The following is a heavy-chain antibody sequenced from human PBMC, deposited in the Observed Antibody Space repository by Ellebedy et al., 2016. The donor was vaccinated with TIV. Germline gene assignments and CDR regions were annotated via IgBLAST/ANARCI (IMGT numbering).Heavy chain of an antibody. Sequence: GESLKISXTASGFTFSDFAMSWVRQAPGKGLERVASISGSGSRTYNGDSVKGRFTISRDNSKNTLSLQMSSLRADDTAQYYCVKGGYHLDAFGLWGPGTLVTVSS. D-gene: IGHD5-18*01. CDR2: ISGSGSRT. CDR3: VKGGYHLDAFGL. V-gene: IGHV3-23*01. J-gene: IGHJ3*01. CDR1: GFTFSDFA.